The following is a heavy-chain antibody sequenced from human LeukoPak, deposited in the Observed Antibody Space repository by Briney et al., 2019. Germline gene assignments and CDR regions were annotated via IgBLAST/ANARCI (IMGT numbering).Heavy chain of an antibody. CDR1: GDSIKNRDSY. CDR2: IYHSGGT. Sequence: SGTLSLTRSVSGDSIKNRDSYWGWIRQPPGKGPQWVGSIYHSGGTYFNPSLKSRVRMSVDASRNHFSLELTSVTAADTAVYYCARHAYNYGLDYFDPWGQGTLITVSS. J-gene: IGHJ5*02. D-gene: IGHD5-24*01. CDR3: ARHAYNYGLDYFDP. V-gene: IGHV4-39*01.